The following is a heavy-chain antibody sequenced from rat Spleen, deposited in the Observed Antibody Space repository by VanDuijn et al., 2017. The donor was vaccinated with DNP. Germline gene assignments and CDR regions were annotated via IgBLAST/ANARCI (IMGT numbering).Heavy chain of an antibody. CDR2: ITTSGGSRT. CDR3: GPPLGVSPYWYFDF. V-gene: IGHV5-25*01. CDR1: GLTFTHYD. J-gene: IGHJ1*01. Sequence: EVQLVESGGGLVQPGRSMKLSCAASGLTFTHYDMVWVRQAPTKGLEWVANITTSGGSRTYYRDSVKGRFRNSKDDAKSTQYLQMDNLRSEDTASYYCGPPLGVSPYWYFDFWGPGTMVTVSS. D-gene: IGHD3-8*01.